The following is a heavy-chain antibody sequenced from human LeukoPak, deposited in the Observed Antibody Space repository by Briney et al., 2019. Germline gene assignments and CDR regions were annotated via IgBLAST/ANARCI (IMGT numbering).Heavy chain of an antibody. Sequence: GGSLRLSCAASGFTFSSYGMHWVRQAPGKGLEWVAFIRYDGSNKYYADSVKGRFTISRDNSKNTLYLQMNSLRAEDTAVYYCAKTSAYTWRIDYWGQGTLVTVSS. D-gene: IGHD1-1*01. CDR2: IRYDGSNK. J-gene: IGHJ4*02. V-gene: IGHV3-30*02. CDR3: AKTSAYTWRIDY. CDR1: GFTFSSYG.